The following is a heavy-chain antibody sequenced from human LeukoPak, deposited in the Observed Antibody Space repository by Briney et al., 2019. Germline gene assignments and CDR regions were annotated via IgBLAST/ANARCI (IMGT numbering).Heavy chain of an antibody. CDR3: AKDRSGSYWYYFDY. CDR2: ISSSSSTI. J-gene: IGHJ4*02. Sequence: PGGSLRLSCAASGFTFSSYSMNWVRQAPGKGLEWVSYISSSSSTIYYADSVKGRFTISRDNAKNSLYLQMNSLRAEDTAVYYCAKDRSGSYWYYFDYWGQGTLVTVSS. D-gene: IGHD1-26*01. CDR1: GFTFSSYS. V-gene: IGHV3-48*04.